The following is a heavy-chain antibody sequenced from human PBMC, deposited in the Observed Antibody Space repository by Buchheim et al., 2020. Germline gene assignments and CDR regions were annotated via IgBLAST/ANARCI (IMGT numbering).Heavy chain of an antibody. J-gene: IGHJ4*02. Sequence: QMQLVQSGAEVKKPGASVEVSCKASGYTFTNYYIHWVRQAPGQGLEWMGIINPSGGSPGYAQRFQGRITMTRDTSTGTVYMDLSSLTSEDTAVYYCAASYSSSSWDYWGQGTL. V-gene: IGHV1-46*01. CDR3: AASYSSSSWDY. CDR2: INPSGGSP. CDR1: GYTFTNYY. D-gene: IGHD6-6*01.